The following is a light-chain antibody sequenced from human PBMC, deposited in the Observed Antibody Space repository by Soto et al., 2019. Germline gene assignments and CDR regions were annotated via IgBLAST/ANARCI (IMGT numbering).Light chain of an antibody. CDR1: QDISNY. CDR3: QQYDNLPYT. CDR2: DAS. Sequence: DIQMTQSPSSLSASVGDRVTITCQASQDISNYLNWYQQKPGKAPNVLIYDASNMETGVPSRFSASGSGTDFTFTISSLQPEDIATYYCQQYDNLPYTFGQGTKVDIK. V-gene: IGKV1-33*01. J-gene: IGKJ2*01.